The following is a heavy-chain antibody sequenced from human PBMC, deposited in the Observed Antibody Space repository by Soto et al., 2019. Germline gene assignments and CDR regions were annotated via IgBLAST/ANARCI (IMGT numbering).Heavy chain of an antibody. J-gene: IGHJ1*01. CDR2: INPNSGGT. CDR3: ARGREGSSTSLHSEYFQH. Sequence: QVQLVQSGAEVKKPGASVKVSCKASGYTFTGYYMHWVRQAPGQGLEWMGWINPNSGGTNYAQKLQGWATMTRDTSISTAYMELSRLRSDDTAVYYCARGREGSSTSLHSEYFQHWGQGTLVTVSS. V-gene: IGHV1-2*04. D-gene: IGHD2-2*01. CDR1: GYTFTGYY.